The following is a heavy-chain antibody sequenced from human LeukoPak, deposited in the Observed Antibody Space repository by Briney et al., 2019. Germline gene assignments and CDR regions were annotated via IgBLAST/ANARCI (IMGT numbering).Heavy chain of an antibody. CDR2: IIPIFGTA. V-gene: IGHV1-69*13. D-gene: IGHD6-19*01. CDR1: GGTFSSYA. Sequence: SVEVSCKASGGTFSSYAISWVRQAPGQGLEWMGGIIPIFGTANYAQKFQGRVTITADESTSTAYMELSSLRSEDAAVYYCARTEYSSGWYYFDYWGQGTLVTVSS. J-gene: IGHJ4*02. CDR3: ARTEYSSGWYYFDY.